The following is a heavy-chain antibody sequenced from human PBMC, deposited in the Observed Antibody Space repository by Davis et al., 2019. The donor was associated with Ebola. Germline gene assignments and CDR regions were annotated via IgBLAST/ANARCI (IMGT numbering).Heavy chain of an antibody. Sequence: GSLRLSCAVSGGSISSRNWWSWVRQPPGKGLEWIGEIYHSGSTSYNPSLKSRVTFSVDKSKNQFSLRLDSVTAADTAMYYCARTIAATVYNWFDPWGQGTLVTVSS. V-gene: IGHV4-4*02. CDR2: IYHSGST. CDR1: GGSISSRNW. J-gene: IGHJ5*02. D-gene: IGHD6-13*01. CDR3: ARTIAATVYNWFDP.